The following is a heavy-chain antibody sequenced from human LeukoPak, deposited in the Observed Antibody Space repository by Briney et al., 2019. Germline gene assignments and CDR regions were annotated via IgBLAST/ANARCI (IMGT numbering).Heavy chain of an antibody. D-gene: IGHD6-13*01. Sequence: AGGSLRLSCAASGFTFSSYAMSWVRQAPGKGLEWVSAISGSGGSTYYADSVKGRFTISRDNSKNTLYLQMNSLRAEDTAVYYCAKAAAAGTLRGVVDYWGQGTLVTVSS. CDR1: GFTFSSYA. CDR3: AKAAAAGTLRGVVDY. CDR2: ISGSGGST. V-gene: IGHV3-23*01. J-gene: IGHJ4*02.